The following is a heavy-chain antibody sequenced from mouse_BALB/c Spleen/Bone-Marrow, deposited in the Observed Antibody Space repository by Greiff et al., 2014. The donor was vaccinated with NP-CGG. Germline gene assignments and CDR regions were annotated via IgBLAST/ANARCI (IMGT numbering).Heavy chain of an antibody. D-gene: IGHD1-1*01. CDR1: GYSFSNYW. CDR2: IYPGDGDT. CDR3: ASRGDYSYAMDY. J-gene: IGHJ4*01. Sequence: VQLQQSGAELVRPGSSVKISCKSSGYSFSNYWMNWMKQRPGQGLEWIGQIYPGDGDTNYNGKFKGKATLTAVKSSSTAYMQLSSLTSEDSAVYFCASRGDYSYAMDYWGQGTSVTVSS. V-gene: IGHV1-80*01.